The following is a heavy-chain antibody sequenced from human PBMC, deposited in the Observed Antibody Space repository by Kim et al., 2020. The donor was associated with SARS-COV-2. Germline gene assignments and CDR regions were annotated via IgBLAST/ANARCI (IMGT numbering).Heavy chain of an antibody. CDR2: IYYSGST. J-gene: IGHJ4*02. CDR1: GGSISSSSYY. Sequence: SETLSLTCTVSGGSISSSSYYWGWIRQPPGKGLEWIGSIYYSGSTYYNPSLKSRVTISVDTSKNQFSLKLSSVTAADTAVYYCARAPDIVVVVAATPFDYWGQGTLVTVSS. V-gene: IGHV4-39*01. CDR3: ARAPDIVVVVAATPFDY. D-gene: IGHD2-15*01.